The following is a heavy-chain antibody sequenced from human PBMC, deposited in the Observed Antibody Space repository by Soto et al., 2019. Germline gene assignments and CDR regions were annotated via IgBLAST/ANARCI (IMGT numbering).Heavy chain of an antibody. J-gene: IGHJ6*02. CDR1: GNSIASTW. CDR3: ASPRNGGTYCSSGYYFSYYYYGMDA. Sequence: GESLKISCKGSGNSIASTWIGWVRQMPGKGLEWMGIIYVGDSDTRYSPSFQGQVTISADKSISTAYLQWSSLKASDTAMYYCASPRNGGTYCSSGYYFSYYYYGMDASGHGTTITVSS. D-gene: IGHD3-22*01. V-gene: IGHV5-51*01. CDR2: IYVGDSDT.